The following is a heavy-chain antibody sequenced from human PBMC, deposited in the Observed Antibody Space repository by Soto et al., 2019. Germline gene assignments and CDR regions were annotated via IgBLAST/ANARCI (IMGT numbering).Heavy chain of an antibody. D-gene: IGHD7-27*01. CDR1: GFIFSSFG. CDR3: VRDLLGSGGHFDY. Sequence: GGSLRLSCAASGFIFSSFGMHWVRQAPGKGLEWVAHIWYDGSNTYYADSVKGRFTISRDNSRNTLYLQMNSLRAEDTAVYHCVRDLLGSGGHFDYWGQGTQVTVSS. CDR2: IWYDGSNT. V-gene: IGHV3-33*01. J-gene: IGHJ4*02.